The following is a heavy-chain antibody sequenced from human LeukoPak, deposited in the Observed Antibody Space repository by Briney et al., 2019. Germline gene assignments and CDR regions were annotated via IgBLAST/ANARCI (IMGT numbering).Heavy chain of an antibody. CDR3: ARPDYDSSGTDY. J-gene: IGHJ4*02. Sequence: PSETLSLTCAVYGGSFSAYYWAWIRQPPGKGLEWIGSIYHSGRTYYNPSLKSRVTISVDTSKNQFSLKLSSVTAADTAVYYCARPDYDSSGTDYWGQGTLVAVSS. CDR1: GGSFSAYY. CDR2: IYHSGRT. D-gene: IGHD3-22*01. V-gene: IGHV4-34*01.